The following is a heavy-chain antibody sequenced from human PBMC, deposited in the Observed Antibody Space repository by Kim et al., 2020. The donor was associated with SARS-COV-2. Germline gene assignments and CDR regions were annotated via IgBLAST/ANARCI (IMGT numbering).Heavy chain of an antibody. J-gene: IGHJ6*02. CDR3: ARELYSSSWYYYYYGMDV. D-gene: IGHD6-13*01. Sequence: KGRFTISRDNAKNSLYLQMNSLRAEDTAVYYCARELYSSSWYYYYYGMDVWGQGTTVTVSS. V-gene: IGHV3-7*04.